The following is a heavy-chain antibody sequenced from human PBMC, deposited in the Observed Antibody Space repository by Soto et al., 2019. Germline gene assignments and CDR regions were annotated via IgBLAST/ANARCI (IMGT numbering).Heavy chain of an antibody. Sequence: SETLSLTCTVSGGSISSGGYYWSWIRQHPGKGLEWIGYIYYSGSTYYNPSLKSRVTISVDTSKNQFSLKLSSVTAADTAVYYCARGLAATSDDWGQGTLVTVSS. V-gene: IGHV4-31*03. CDR2: IYYSGST. J-gene: IGHJ4*02. D-gene: IGHD6-6*01. CDR3: ARGLAATSDD. CDR1: GGSISSGGYY.